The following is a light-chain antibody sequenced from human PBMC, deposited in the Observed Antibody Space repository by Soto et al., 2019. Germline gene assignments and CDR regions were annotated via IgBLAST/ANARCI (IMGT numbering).Light chain of an antibody. CDR2: GAS. V-gene: IGKV3-20*01. J-gene: IGKJ3*01. CDR1: QSVISSY. Sequence: IVLTHAPATRSLSPGERATLSCRASQSVISSYLAWYQQKPGQAPRLLIYGASSRATGIPDRFSGSGSGTAFTLTISRMEPEDFAVYYRQQYGSSTFALGPGTKAD. CDR3: QQYGSSTFA.